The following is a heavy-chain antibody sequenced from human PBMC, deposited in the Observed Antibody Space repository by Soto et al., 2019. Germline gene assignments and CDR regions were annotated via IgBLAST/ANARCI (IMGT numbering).Heavy chain of an antibody. Sequence: QVQLMQSGAEVKKPGSSVKVSCKASGGTFSTSAISWVRQAPGEGLEWVGGIMPVFATPDYAQKCQGRVTNSADESTTTAYLELTSLTTDATAVYYCARDKDRQQLGGNYYYILDVWGQGTEITVSS. CDR1: GGTFSTSA. CDR2: IMPVFATP. D-gene: IGHD3-3*02. V-gene: IGHV1-69*12. J-gene: IGHJ6*02. CDR3: ARDKDRQQLGGNYYYILDV.